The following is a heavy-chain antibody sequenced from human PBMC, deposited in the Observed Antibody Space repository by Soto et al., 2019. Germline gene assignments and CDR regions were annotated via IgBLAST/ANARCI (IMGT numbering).Heavy chain of an antibody. Sequence: PGGSLRLSCAASGFTFSSYSMNWVRQAPGKGLEWVSYISSNSSTQYYADSVKGRFTISRDNAKNSLYLQMNSLRAEDTAVYYCAKEDTVGARYYFDFWGQGTQVTVSS. D-gene: IGHD1-26*01. J-gene: IGHJ4*02. CDR2: ISSNSSTQ. V-gene: IGHV3-48*01. CDR1: GFTFSSYS. CDR3: AKEDTVGARYYFDF.